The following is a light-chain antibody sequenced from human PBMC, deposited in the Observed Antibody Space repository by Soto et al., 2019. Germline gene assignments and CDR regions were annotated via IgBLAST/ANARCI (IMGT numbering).Light chain of an antibody. CDR2: GAS. V-gene: IGKV3-15*01. CDR3: QEYNRRPPAT. J-gene: IGKJ1*01. CDR1: QSVNNN. Sequence: ELVLTQSPATLSVSPGEGVTLSCRARQSVNNNLAWYQQKPGQAPSLLIYGASTRAAGVPARFSGSGSGTEFTLTISSLQSEDFAVYYCQEYNRRPPATFGQGTKVDIK.